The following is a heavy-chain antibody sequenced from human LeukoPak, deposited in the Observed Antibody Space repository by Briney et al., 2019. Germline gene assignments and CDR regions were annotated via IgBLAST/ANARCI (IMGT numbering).Heavy chain of an antibody. J-gene: IGHJ4*02. D-gene: IGHD4-23*01. CDR3: ARGSGYGGDSDY. CDR2: IYHSGST. CDR1: GYSISSGYY. V-gene: IGHV4-38-2*02. Sequence: SETLSLTCIVSGYSISSGYYWGWIRQPPGKGLEWIGSIYHSGSTYYNPSLKSRVTISVDTSKNQFSLKLSSVTAADTAVYYCARGSGYGGDSDYWGQGTLVTVSS.